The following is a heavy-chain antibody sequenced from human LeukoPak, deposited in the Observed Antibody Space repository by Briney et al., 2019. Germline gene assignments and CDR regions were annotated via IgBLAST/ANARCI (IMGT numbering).Heavy chain of an antibody. CDR2: VYTSGST. V-gene: IGHV4-61*02. D-gene: IGHD2-2*01. J-gene: IGHJ6*04. CDR1: GGSISSSSYY. Sequence: SETLSLTCTVSGGSISSSSYYWGWIRQPAGKGLEWIGRVYTSGSTDYNPSLKSRVTMSVGTSKNQVSLKLSSVTAADTAVYYCATSPHCSSTSCYRVWGKGTTVTVSS. CDR3: ATSPHCSSTSCYRV.